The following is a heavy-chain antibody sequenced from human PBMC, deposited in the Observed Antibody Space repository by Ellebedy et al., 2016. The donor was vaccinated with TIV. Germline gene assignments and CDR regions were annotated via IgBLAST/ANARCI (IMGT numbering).Heavy chain of an antibody. Sequence: GESLKISXAASGFTFSSYAMSWVRQAPGKGLEWVSAISGSGGITYYADSVKGRFTISRDNSKNTLYLQMNSLRAEDTAVYYCAKTATVTTWPKYYYYYYGMDVWGQGTTVTVSS. CDR2: ISGSGGIT. J-gene: IGHJ6*02. CDR1: GFTFSSYA. D-gene: IGHD4-17*01. CDR3: AKTATVTTWPKYYYYYYGMDV. V-gene: IGHV3-23*01.